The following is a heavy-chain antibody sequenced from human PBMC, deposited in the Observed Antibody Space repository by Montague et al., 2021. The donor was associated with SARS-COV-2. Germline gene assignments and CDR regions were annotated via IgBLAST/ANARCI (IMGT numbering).Heavy chain of an antibody. CDR1: GFTFSYFE. Sequence: SLSLSCPASGFTFSYFEMNWVRQAPGKGLEWISYISGAGTTIYYADSVKGRFTISRDNAKNSLYLQMNSLRAEDTAVYYCARDLVVTDGISDYWGQGTLVTVSS. V-gene: IGHV3-48*03. CDR2: ISGAGTTI. CDR3: ARDLVVTDGISDY. J-gene: IGHJ4*02. D-gene: IGHD2-8*02.